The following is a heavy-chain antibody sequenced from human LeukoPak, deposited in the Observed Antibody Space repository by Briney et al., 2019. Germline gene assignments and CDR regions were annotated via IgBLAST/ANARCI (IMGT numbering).Heavy chain of an antibody. J-gene: IGHJ1*01. V-gene: IGHV4-39*01. D-gene: IGHD1-14*01. CDR1: GXSXXSSNXY. Sequence: GXSXXSSNXYWGWIRQXPGXGLEWIGSIYYSGNTYYNAPLKSQVSISIDTTKNKFSLRLTSVTAADTAVYXCXXXXXXXLFXXPGGQGTLVTVSS. CDR3: XXXXXXXLFXXP. CDR2: IYYSGNT.